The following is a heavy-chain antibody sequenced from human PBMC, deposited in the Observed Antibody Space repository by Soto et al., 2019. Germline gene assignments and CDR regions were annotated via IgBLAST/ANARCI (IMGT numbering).Heavy chain of an antibody. J-gene: IGHJ4*02. CDR1: GGSISSSSYY. D-gene: IGHD5-18*01. CDR3: ARLPRGSYGYADY. V-gene: IGHV4-39*01. CDR2: IYSSGST. Sequence: SETLSLTCTVSGGSISSSSYYWGWIRQPPGKGLEWIGSIYSSGSTYYNPSLKSRVTISVDTSKNQFSLKLSSVTAADTAVYYCARLPRGSYGYADYWGQGTLVTVSS.